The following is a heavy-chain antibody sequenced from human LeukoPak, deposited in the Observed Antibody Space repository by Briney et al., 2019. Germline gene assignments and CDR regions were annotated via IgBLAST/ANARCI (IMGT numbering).Heavy chain of an antibody. CDR2: IKQDGSEG. V-gene: IGHV3-7*03. Sequence: GGSLRLSCVGSGFTFSSYWMSWVRQAPGRGLEWVANIKQDGSEGYYVDSVKGRFTIPRDNAKNSLYLQMNSLRAEDTAVYYCARGKTTVTPGYFDYGGQGTLVTVSP. J-gene: IGHJ4*02. CDR1: GFTFSSYW. D-gene: IGHD4-17*01. CDR3: ARGKTTVTPGYFDY.